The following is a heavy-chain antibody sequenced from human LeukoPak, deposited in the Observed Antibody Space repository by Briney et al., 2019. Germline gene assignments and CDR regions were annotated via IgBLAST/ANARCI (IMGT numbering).Heavy chain of an antibody. Sequence: ASVTVSCKDSGGTFSSYGINWVRQAPGPGLEWLGGFIAIFGPAHYAQKFQGRVTITADKATRTAYMVLSSLTSEDTAVYYCARRSRGWEYDGAFDIWGQGTMVTVSS. CDR1: GGTFSSYG. CDR2: FIAIFGPA. D-gene: IGHD1-26*01. CDR3: ARRSRGWEYDGAFDI. J-gene: IGHJ3*02. V-gene: IGHV1-69*06.